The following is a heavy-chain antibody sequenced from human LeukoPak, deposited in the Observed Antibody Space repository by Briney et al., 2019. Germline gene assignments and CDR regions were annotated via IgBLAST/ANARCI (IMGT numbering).Heavy chain of an antibody. V-gene: IGHV1-69*05. Sequence: SVKVSCKASGGTFSSYAISWVRQAPGQGLEWMGGIIPIFGTANYAQKFQGRVTITTDESTSTAYMELSSLRSEDTAVYYCARGDYSNYHNWFDPWGQGTLVTVSS. CDR2: IIPIFGTA. J-gene: IGHJ5*02. D-gene: IGHD4-11*01. CDR3: ARGDYSNYHNWFDP. CDR1: GGTFSSYA.